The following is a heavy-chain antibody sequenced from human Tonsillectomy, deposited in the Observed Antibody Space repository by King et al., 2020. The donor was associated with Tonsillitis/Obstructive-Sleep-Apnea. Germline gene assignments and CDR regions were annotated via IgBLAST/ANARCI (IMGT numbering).Heavy chain of an antibody. D-gene: IGHD3-10*01. V-gene: IGHV3-30*04. Sequence: HVQLVESGGGVVQPGRSLRLSCAASGFTFSSYAMHWVRQAPGKGLEWVAVISYDGRNKYYADSVKGRFTVYRDNSKNTLYLQMNSLRAEDTAVYYCSRYHTGITLIRGVRYYYYGMDVWGQGTTVTVSS. CDR3: SRYHTGITLIRGVRYYYYGMDV. CDR1: GFTFSSYA. CDR2: ISYDGRNK. J-gene: IGHJ6*02.